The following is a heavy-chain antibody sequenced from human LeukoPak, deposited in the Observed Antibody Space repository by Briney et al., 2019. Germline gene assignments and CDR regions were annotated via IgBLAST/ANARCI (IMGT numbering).Heavy chain of an antibody. D-gene: IGHD3-10*01. CDR3: ARLTEITMVRGVIRALFDY. CDR1: GFSLSTSGVG. V-gene: IGHV2-5*02. Sequence: SGPTLVKPTQTLTLTCTFSGFSLSTSGVGVGWIRQPPGKAPEWLALIYWDDDKRYSPSLKSRLTITKDTSKNQVVLTMTNMDPVDTATYYCARLTEITMVRGVIRALFDYWGQGTLVTVSS. J-gene: IGHJ4*02. CDR2: IYWDDDK.